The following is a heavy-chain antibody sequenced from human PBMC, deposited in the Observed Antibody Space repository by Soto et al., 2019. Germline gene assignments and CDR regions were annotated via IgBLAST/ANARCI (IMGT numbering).Heavy chain of an antibody. D-gene: IGHD1-26*01. Sequence: SETLSLTCAVSGDSISSYYCMWIRQPPGKGLESIGYLYYGRSANYNPSLKSRVTLSVGTSTNQCSLTLSSMTAADTAVYYCASNRGGSPTIFDYWGQGTLVTSPQ. CDR2: LYYGRSA. CDR1: GDSISSYY. CDR3: ASNRGGSPTIFDY. J-gene: IGHJ4*02. V-gene: IGHV4-59*01.